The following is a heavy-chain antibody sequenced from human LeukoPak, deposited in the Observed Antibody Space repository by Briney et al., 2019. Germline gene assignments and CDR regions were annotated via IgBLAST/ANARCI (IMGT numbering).Heavy chain of an antibody. CDR3: AKDGLYYDGSAHVYYFDY. CDR2: ITGSGDYT. D-gene: IGHD3-22*01. J-gene: IGHJ4*02. CDR1: GFTFSGYA. Sequence: GGSLRLSGAASGFTFSGYAVTWVRQAPGKGLEWVSSITGSGDYTYYIDSVKGRFTISRDNSKNILYLQMNSLRGEDTALYYCAKDGLYYDGSAHVYYFDYWGQGTLVAVSS. V-gene: IGHV3-23*01.